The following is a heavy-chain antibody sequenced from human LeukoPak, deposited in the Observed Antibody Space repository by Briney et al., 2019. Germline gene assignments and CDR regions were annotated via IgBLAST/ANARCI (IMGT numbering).Heavy chain of an antibody. Sequence: GGSLRLSCAASGFTVSSNYMSWVRPAPGEGLEWVSVIYSGGSTYYADSVKGRFTISRDNSKNTLYLQMNSLRAEDTAVYYCARDDGYNLDYWGQGTLVTVSS. CDR2: IYSGGST. J-gene: IGHJ4*02. D-gene: IGHD5-24*01. V-gene: IGHV3-66*01. CDR3: ARDDGYNLDY. CDR1: GFTVSSNY.